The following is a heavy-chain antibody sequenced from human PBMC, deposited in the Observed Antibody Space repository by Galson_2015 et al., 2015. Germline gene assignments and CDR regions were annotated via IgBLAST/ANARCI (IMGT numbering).Heavy chain of an antibody. V-gene: IGHV3-53*01. D-gene: IGHD3-9*01. Sequence: SLRLSCAASGFTVSSNYMSWVRQAPGKGLEWVSVIYSGGSTYYADSVKGRFTISRDNSKNTLYLQMNSPRAEDTAVYYCARGGYDILTGYYRWGQGTLVTVSS. CDR1: GFTVSSNY. CDR2: IYSGGST. CDR3: ARGGYDILTGYYR. J-gene: IGHJ5*02.